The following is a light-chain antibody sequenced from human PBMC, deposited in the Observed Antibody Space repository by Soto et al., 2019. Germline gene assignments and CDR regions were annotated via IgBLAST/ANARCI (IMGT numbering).Light chain of an antibody. CDR2: GAS. CDR1: QSVSSNY. V-gene: IGKV3-20*01. J-gene: IGKJ5*01. CDR3: QQYGSSPT. Sequence: EIVLTQSPGPLSFSPGERATLSWRASQSVSSNYLAWYQHKPGQAPRLLIYGASSRATGIPDRFSGSGSGTDFTLTISRLEPEDFAVYYCQQYGSSPTFGQGTRLEIK.